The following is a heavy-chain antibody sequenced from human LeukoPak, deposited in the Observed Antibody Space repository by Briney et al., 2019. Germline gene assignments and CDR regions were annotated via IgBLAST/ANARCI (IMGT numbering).Heavy chain of an antibody. CDR1: GGTFSSYA. CDR2: IIPIFGTA. CDR3: ARGYCSGGSCYSYYFYYYMDV. Sequence: SVKVSCKASGGTFSSYAISWVRQAPGQGLEWMGGIIPIFGTANYAQKFQGRVTITSDECTSTAYMELSSLRSEDTAVYHCARGYCSGGSCYSYYFYYYMDVWGKGTTVTVSS. V-gene: IGHV1-69*13. D-gene: IGHD2-15*01. J-gene: IGHJ6*03.